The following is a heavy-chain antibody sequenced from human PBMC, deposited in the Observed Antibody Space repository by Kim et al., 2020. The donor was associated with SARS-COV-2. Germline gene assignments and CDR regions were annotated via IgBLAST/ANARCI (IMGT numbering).Heavy chain of an antibody. CDR2: INPKSGGT. D-gene: IGHD3-22*01. Sequence: ASVKVSCKASGYTFNDYFIHWVRQAPGQGLEWMGWINPKSGGTNYAPKFQGRVTLTRDTSISTGYMDLTRLRSDDTAVYYCARVRYYSDSGAFDYYYEMDVWGQGTTVTVSS. J-gene: IGHJ6*02. V-gene: IGHV1-2*02. CDR1: GYTFNDYF. CDR3: ARVRYYSDSGAFDYYYEMDV.